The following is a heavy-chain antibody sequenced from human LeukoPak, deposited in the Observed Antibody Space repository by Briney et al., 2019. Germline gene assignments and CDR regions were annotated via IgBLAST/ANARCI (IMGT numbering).Heavy chain of an antibody. CDR1: GFTFSSYA. J-gene: IGHJ3*02. Sequence: LGGSLRLSCAASGFTFSSYAMSWVRQAPGKGLEWVPAISGSGGSTYYADSVKGRFTISRDNSKNTLYLQMNSLRAEDTAVYYCAKGGVLRFFEGWGVFDIGGKGKMVTVSS. CDR2: ISGSGGST. D-gene: IGHD3-3*01. CDR3: AKGGVLRFFEGWGVFDI. V-gene: IGHV3-23*01.